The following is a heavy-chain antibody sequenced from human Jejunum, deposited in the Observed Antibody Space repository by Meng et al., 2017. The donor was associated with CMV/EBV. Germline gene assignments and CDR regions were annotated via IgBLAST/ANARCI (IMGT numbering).Heavy chain of an antibody. CDR1: GFTFSNYE. V-gene: IGHV3-66*02. Sequence: GFTFSNYEINWVRQAPGKGLEWVSIIYSGGTAYYADSVKGRFTISRDNSKNALSLQMGSLRAEDTAVYYCARQTVVAGSYYGMDVWGQGTTVTVSS. CDR2: IYSGGTA. CDR3: ARQTVVAGSYYGMDV. J-gene: IGHJ6*02. D-gene: IGHD2-2*01.